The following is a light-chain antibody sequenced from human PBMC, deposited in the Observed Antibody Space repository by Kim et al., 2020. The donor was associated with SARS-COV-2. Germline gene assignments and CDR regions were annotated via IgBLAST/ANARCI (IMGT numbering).Light chain of an antibody. CDR2: AAS. J-gene: IGKJ1*01. CDR3: QSYTSALWT. V-gene: IGKV1-27*01. CDR1: QDISTY. Sequence: SASLGDRVPIACRASQDISTYLAWYQQKPGAVPRLLINAASILQSGVPSRFRAGGSETDFTLTISSLQAEDVATYYCQSYTSALWTFGQGTKLEI.